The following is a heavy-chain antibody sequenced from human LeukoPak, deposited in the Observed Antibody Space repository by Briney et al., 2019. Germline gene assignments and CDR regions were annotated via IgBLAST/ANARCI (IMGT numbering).Heavy chain of an antibody. V-gene: IGHV1-18*01. CDR2: ISAYNGNT. J-gene: IGHJ5*02. CDR3: ARSEDYYGSGSYYNSAYWFDP. D-gene: IGHD3-10*01. CDR1: GYTFTSYG. Sequence: ASVKVSCKASGYTFTSYGISWVRQAPGQGLEWMGWISAYNGNTNYAQKLQGRVTMTTDTPTSTAYMELRSLRSDDTAVYYCARSEDYYGSGSYYNSAYWFDPWGQGTLVTVSS.